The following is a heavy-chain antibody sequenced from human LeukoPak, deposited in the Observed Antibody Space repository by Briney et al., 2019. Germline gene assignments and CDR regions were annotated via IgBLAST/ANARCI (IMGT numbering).Heavy chain of an antibody. D-gene: IGHD2-15*01. CDR1: GFTSSSYA. Sequence: GGSLRLSCAASGFTSSSYAMSWVRQAPGKGLEWVSGTIGSGGSTFYADSVKGRFTISRDNSKNTLYPQMNSLRAEDTAVYYCAKARYCSGGSCYFDYWGQGTLVTVSS. V-gene: IGHV3-23*01. CDR3: AKARYCSGGSCYFDY. CDR2: TIGSGGST. J-gene: IGHJ4*02.